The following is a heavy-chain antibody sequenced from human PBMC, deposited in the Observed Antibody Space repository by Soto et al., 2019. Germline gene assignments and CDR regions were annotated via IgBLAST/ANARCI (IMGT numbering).Heavy chain of an antibody. J-gene: IGHJ3*01. CDR2: ISHDGSNK. CDR3: AKDNNKRRLRPSPGFDV. V-gene: IGHV3-30*18. D-gene: IGHD5-12*01. Sequence: QVQLVESGGGVVQPGRSLRLSCAASGFTFSNYGMHWVRQAPGKGLEWVAIISHDGSNKDYADSVKGRFTVSRDNSKNTLYLQMNSLRAEDTAVYYCAKDNNKRRLRPSPGFDVWGQGTRVTVSS. CDR1: GFTFSNYG.